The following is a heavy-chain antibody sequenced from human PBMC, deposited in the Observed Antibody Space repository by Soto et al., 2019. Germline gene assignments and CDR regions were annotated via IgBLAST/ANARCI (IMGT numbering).Heavy chain of an antibody. CDR2: MYYSGNT. CDR1: GGSMSRSNYY. J-gene: IGHJ2*01. V-gene: IGHV4-39*01. Sequence: AESLSLSCAVSGGSMSRSNYYWYWIRHPPGKGLEWIGSMYYSGNTYYNPSLKSRVIISVDRSKNQLFLKLSSVTAADTAVYYCARKKVDTALVTRFFDLWGRGTLVTVSS. CDR3: ARKKVDTALVTRFFDL. D-gene: IGHD5-18*01.